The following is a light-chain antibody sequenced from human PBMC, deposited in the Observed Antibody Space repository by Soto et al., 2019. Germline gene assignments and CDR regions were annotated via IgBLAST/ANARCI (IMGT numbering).Light chain of an antibody. CDR1: QSISIW. V-gene: IGKV1-5*03. CDR3: QHYNDYSGT. J-gene: IGKJ1*01. CDR2: KTS. Sequence: DIHMTQSPSTLSASVGDRVTITCRASQSISIWLAWYQQKPGKAPNLLIYKTSSLVTGVPSRFSGSGSGTEFTLTISSLQPDDFATYYCQHYNDYSGTFGQGTKVEVK.